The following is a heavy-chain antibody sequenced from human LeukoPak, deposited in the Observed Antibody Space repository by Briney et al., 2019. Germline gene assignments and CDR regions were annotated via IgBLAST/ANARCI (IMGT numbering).Heavy chain of an antibody. J-gene: IGHJ4*02. V-gene: IGHV3-21*01. CDR2: ISSSSSYI. CDR3: ARDSYTMMTTVPLDY. D-gene: IGHD4-11*01. Sequence: PGGSLRLSCAASGFTFSSYSMNWVRQAPGKGLEWVSPISSSSSYIYYADSVKGRFTISRDNAKNSLYLQMNSLRAEDTAVYYCARDSYTMMTTVPLDYWGQGTLVTVSS. CDR1: GFTFSSYS.